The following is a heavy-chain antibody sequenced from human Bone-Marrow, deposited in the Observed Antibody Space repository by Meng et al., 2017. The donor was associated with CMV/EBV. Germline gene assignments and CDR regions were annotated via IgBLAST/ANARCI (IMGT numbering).Heavy chain of an antibody. V-gene: IGHV4-39*07. Sequence: SETLSLTCTVSDDSISSSSYYWGWICQPPGKGLEWMGSFYYSGSTYYSPSLKSRVTISVDTSKNQFSLKLSSVTAADTAVYYCARSPRGVPALPYYYGMDVWGQGTTVTVSS. J-gene: IGHJ6*02. CDR2: FYYSGST. CDR1: DDSISSSSYY. D-gene: IGHD2-2*01. CDR3: ARSPRGVPALPYYYGMDV.